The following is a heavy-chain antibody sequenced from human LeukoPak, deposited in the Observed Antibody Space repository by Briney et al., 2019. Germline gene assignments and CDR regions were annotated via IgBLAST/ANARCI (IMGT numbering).Heavy chain of an antibody. CDR1: GFTFSSYS. CDR2: ISSSSSYI. CDR3: ARVQGQQNTYYYDSRSDAFDI. D-gene: IGHD3-22*01. V-gene: IGHV3-21*01. Sequence: GGSLRLSCAASGFTFSSYSMNWVRQAPGKGLEWVSSISSSSSYIYYADSVKGRFTISRDNAKNSLYLQMNSLRAEDTAVYYCARVQGQQNTYYYDSRSDAFDIWGQGTMVTVSS. J-gene: IGHJ3*02.